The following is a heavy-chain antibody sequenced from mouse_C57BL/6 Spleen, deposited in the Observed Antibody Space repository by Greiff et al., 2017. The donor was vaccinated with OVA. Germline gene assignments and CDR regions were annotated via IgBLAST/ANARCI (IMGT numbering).Heavy chain of an antibody. CDR3: ARVASSSNYGGFYYSSMDS. D-gene: IGHD2-5*01. J-gene: IGHJ4*01. Sequence: LQQSGAELVRPGASVKMSCKASGYTFTSYNMHWVKQTPRQGLEWIGAIYPGNGDTSYNQKFKGKATLTVDKSSRPPYMPLRTLSSEDSAVYFCARVASSSNYGGFYYSSMDSWGHGPSVTVSS. CDR1: GYTFTSYN. V-gene: IGHV1-12*01. CDR2: IYPGNGDT.